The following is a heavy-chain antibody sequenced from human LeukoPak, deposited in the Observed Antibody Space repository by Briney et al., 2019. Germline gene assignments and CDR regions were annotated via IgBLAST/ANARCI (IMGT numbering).Heavy chain of an antibody. CDR3: ASGKYKSQYTELDY. CDR2: IYTSGST. V-gene: IGHV4-61*02. J-gene: IGHJ4*02. D-gene: IGHD1-1*01. Sequence: SQTLSLTCTVSGGSISSGSYYWSWIRQPAGKGLEWIGRIYTSGSTNYNPSLKSRVTISVDTSKNQFSLKLSSVTAADTAVYYCASGKYKSQYTELDYWGQGTLVTVSS. CDR1: GGSISSGSYY.